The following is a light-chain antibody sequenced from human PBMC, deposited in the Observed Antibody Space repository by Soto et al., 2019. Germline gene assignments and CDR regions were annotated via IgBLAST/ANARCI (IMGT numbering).Light chain of an antibody. CDR3: QQYGRSPFT. V-gene: IGKV3-20*01. Sequence: PGERATLSCRASQRITINFLAWFQQKPGLPPRLLIYGASTRASGVPDRFSGGGSGTDFVLTISRLEPEDFAVYYCQQYGRSPFTFGQGTKLQIK. CDR2: GAS. CDR1: QRITINF. J-gene: IGKJ2*01.